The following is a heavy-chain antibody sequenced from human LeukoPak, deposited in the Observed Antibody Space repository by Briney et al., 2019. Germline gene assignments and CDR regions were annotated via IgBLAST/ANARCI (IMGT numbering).Heavy chain of an antibody. J-gene: IGHJ4*02. D-gene: IGHD3-16*02. V-gene: IGHV4-34*01. CDR3: ARGRPGYYDYVWGSYRHTAYYFDY. CDR2: INHSGST. CDR1: GGSFSGYY. Sequence: PSETLSLTCAVYGGSFSGYYWSWIRRPPGKGLEWIGEINHSGSTNYNPSLKSRVTISVDTSKNQFSLKLSSVTAADTAVYYCARGRPGYYDYVWGSYRHTAYYFDYWGQGTLVTVSS.